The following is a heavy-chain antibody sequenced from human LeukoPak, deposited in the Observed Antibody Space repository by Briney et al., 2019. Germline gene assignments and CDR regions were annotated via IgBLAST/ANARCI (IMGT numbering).Heavy chain of an antibody. Sequence: PSETLSLTCTVSGGSISSYYWSWIRQPPGKGLEWIGYIYYSGSTNYNPSLKSRVTISVDTSKNQFSLKLSSVTAADTAVYYCARDLGNRGGDCFSGAFDIWGQGTMVTVSS. CDR1: GGSISSYY. CDR2: IYYSGST. J-gene: IGHJ3*02. CDR3: ARDLGNRGGDCFSGAFDI. V-gene: IGHV4-59*12. D-gene: IGHD2-21*02.